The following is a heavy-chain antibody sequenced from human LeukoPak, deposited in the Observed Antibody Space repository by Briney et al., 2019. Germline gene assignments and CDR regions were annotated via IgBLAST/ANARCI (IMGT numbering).Heavy chain of an antibody. D-gene: IGHD2-15*01. CDR2: IYYSGST. CDR3: ARDGGPSPGMDV. CDR1: GGSVSSGSYY. V-gene: IGHV4-61*01. J-gene: IGHJ6*04. Sequence: SETLSLTCTVSGGSVSSGSYYWSWIRQPPGKGLEWIGYIYYSGSTNYNPSLKSRVTISVDTSKNQFSLKLSSVTAADTAVYYCARDGGPSPGMDVWGKGTTVTASS.